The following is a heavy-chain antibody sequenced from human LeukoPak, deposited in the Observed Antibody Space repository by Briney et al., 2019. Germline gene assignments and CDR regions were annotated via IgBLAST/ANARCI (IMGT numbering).Heavy chain of an antibody. CDR2: IIPIFGTA. Sequence: SVKVSCKASGGTFSSYAISWVRQAPGQGLEWMGGIIPIFGTANHAQKFQGRVTITTDESTSTAYMELSSLRSEDTAAYYCARTPKSETYYYDSSGYSPFDYWGQGTLVTVSS. J-gene: IGHJ4*02. D-gene: IGHD3-22*01. CDR1: GGTFSSYA. V-gene: IGHV1-69*05. CDR3: ARTPKSETYYYDSSGYSPFDY.